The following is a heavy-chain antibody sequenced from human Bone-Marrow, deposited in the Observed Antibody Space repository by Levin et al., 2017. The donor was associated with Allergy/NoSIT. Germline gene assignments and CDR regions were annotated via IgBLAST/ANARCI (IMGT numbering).Heavy chain of an antibody. CDR3: ARDPLAYCGADCYTFDY. V-gene: IGHV3-30*03. CDR1: GFTFSNYG. Sequence: GGSLRLSCAASGFTFSNYGIHWVRQAPGKGLEWVAVISYDGAYQYYLESVKGRFTISRDDSKNTLFLQMNSLRPEDTAVYYCARDPLAYCGADCYTFDYWGQGALVTVSS. D-gene: IGHD2-21*02. CDR2: ISYDGAYQ. J-gene: IGHJ4*02.